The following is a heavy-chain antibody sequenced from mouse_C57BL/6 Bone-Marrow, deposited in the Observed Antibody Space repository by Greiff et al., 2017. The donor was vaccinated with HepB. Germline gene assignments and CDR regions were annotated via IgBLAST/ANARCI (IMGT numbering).Heavy chain of an antibody. CDR1: GFTFSSYA. Sequence: EVMLVESGEGFVKPGGSLKLSCAASGFTFSSYAMSWVRQTPEKRLEWVAYISSGGDYIYYADTVKGRFTISRDNARNTLYLQMSSLKSEDTAMYYCTRDSPGFAYWGQGTLVTVSA. D-gene: IGHD3-2*01. CDR2: ISSGGDYI. CDR3: TRDSPGFAY. J-gene: IGHJ3*01. V-gene: IGHV5-9-1*02.